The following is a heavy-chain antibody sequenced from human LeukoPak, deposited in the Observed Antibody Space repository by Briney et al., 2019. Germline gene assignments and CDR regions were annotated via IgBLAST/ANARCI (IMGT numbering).Heavy chain of an antibody. CDR3: ARQALWFGELSFDY. Sequence: GESLKISGNSSGYSFTTYWIGWLRQMPGKGLEWIGIIYPADSDARYSPSFQGHVTISVDKSISTAYLQWSSLKASDTAMYYCARQALWFGELSFDYWGQGTLVTVSS. D-gene: IGHD3-10*01. J-gene: IGHJ4*02. V-gene: IGHV5-51*01. CDR2: IYPADSDA. CDR1: GYSFTTYW.